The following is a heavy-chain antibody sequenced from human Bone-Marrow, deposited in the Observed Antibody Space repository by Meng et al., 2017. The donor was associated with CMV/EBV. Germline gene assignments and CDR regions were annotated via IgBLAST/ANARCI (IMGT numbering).Heavy chain of an antibody. D-gene: IGHD6-13*01. CDR2: IIPIFGTA. J-gene: IGHJ4*02. V-gene: IGHV1-69*05. CDR3: ACGYSSSWYYFDY. CDR1: GYTFTGYY. Sequence: SVKVSCKASGYTFTGYYMNWVRQAPGQGLEWMRGIIPIFGTANYAQKFQGRVTITTDESTSTAYMELSSLRSEDAAVYYCACGYSSSWYYFDYWGQGTLVTVSS.